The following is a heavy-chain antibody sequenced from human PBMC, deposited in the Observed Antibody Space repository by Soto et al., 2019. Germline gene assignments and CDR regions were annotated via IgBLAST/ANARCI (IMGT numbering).Heavy chain of an antibody. D-gene: IGHD1-26*01. J-gene: IGHJ6*02. CDR1: GFTFSRFS. CDR3: AKWSGSYLYYYYYGMDV. Sequence: PGGSLRLSCAASGFTFSRFSFNWVRQAPGKGLEWVSAISGSGGSTYYADSVKGRFTISRDNSKNTLYLQMNSLRAEDTAVYYCAKWSGSYLYYYYYGMDVWGQGTTVTVSS. V-gene: IGHV3-23*01. CDR2: ISGSGGST.